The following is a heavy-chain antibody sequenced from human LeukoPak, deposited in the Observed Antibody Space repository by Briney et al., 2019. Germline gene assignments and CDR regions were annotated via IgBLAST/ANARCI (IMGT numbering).Heavy chain of an antibody. D-gene: IGHD6-13*01. J-gene: IGHJ3*02. CDR1: GGSISSGGYY. CDR2: IYYSGST. V-gene: IGHV4-31*03. CDR3: ARAPGIEKQLVNIDAFDI. Sequence: SQALSLTCTVSGGSISSGGYYWIWIRQHPGKGLEWIGYIYYSGSTYYNPSLKSRVTISVDTSKNQFSLKLSSVTAADTAVYYCARAPGIEKQLVNIDAFDIWGQGTMVTVSS.